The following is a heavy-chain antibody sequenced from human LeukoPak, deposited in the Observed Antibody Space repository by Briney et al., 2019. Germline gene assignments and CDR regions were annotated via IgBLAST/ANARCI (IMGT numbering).Heavy chain of an antibody. Sequence: SETLSLTCTVSGGSISSYYWSWIRQPPGKGLEWIGYIYYSGSTNYNPSLKSRVTISLDTSKNQFSLELSSVTAADTAVYYCARGEGGATESGTFDIWGQGTMVTVSS. D-gene: IGHD1-26*01. J-gene: IGHJ3*02. V-gene: IGHV4-59*08. CDR3: ARGEGGATESGTFDI. CDR1: GGSISSYY. CDR2: IYYSGST.